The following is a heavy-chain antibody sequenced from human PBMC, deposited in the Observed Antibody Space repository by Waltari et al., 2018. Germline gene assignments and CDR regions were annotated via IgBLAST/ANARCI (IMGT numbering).Heavy chain of an antibody. CDR1: GYTFTSYA. J-gene: IGHJ4*02. Sequence: QVQLVQSGAEVKKPGASVKISCKASGYTFTSYAMHWVRQAPEQRLEWMGWINAGNGNTKYSQKFQGRVTITRDTSASTAYMELSSLRSEDTAVYYCARGGRVVVPAAMPGDYWGQGTLVTVSS. CDR2: INAGNGNT. D-gene: IGHD2-2*01. CDR3: ARGGRVVVPAAMPGDY. V-gene: IGHV1-3*01.